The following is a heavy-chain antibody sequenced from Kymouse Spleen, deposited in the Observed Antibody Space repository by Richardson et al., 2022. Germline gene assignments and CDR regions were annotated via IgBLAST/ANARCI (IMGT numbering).Heavy chain of an antibody. CDR2: INSDGSST. V-gene: IGHV3-74*01. D-gene: IGHD6-13*01,IGHD6-25*01,IGHD6-6*01. CDR1: GFTFSSYW. J-gene: IGHJ6*02. CDR3: AREGHLIAAPRYYYYYGMDV. Sequence: EVQLVESGGGLVQPGGSLRLSCAASGFTFSSYWMHWVRQAPGKGLVWVSRINSDGSSTSYADSVKGRFTISRDNAKNTLYLQMNSLRAEDTAVYYCAREGHLIAAPRYYYYYGMDVWGQGTTVTVSS.